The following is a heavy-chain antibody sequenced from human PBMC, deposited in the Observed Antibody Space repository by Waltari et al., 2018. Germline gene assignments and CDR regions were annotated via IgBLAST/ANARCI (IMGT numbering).Heavy chain of an antibody. D-gene: IGHD3-22*01. CDR2: ISGGGTT. Sequence: DVQLVESGGGLIQPGGSLRLSCAASGITVSSNYINWVRQAPGRGLEWVSLISGGGTTYYADSVKGRFTISRDKTKNTFYLQMNSLRADDTAVYFCARDRGYYDNSGSPIGGMHYWGQGTLVTVSS. J-gene: IGHJ4*02. CDR3: ARDRGYYDNSGSPIGGMHY. CDR1: GITVSSNY. V-gene: IGHV3-53*01.